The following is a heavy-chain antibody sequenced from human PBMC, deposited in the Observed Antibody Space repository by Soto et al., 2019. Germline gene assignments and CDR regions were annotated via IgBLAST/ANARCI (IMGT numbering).Heavy chain of an antibody. CDR3: ARVGLTIFGVVTPYGMDV. CDR1: GFTFSGYW. J-gene: IGHJ6*02. D-gene: IGHD3-3*01. Sequence: GGSLRLSCAASGFTFSGYWMHWVRQAPGKRLVWDSRINSDDSSTTYADSVKGRFTISRDNAKNNLYLQMNSLRAEDTAVYYCARVGLTIFGVVTPYGMDVWGHGTTVTVSS. CDR2: INSDDSST. V-gene: IGHV3-74*01.